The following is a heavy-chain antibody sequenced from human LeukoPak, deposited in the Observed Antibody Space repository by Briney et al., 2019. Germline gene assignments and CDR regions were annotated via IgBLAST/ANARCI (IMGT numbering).Heavy chain of an antibody. D-gene: IGHD3-9*01. CDR2: MYHDGTT. CDR1: GDSISRGGYS. Sequence: PSETLSLTCDVSGDSISRGGYSWTWVRQPPGKGLEWIGYMYHDGTTFYDPSLERRVTISKHRSKNQFSLRLSSVTAADTAVYHCARAPDHSDILTGYFDYWGQGTLVTVSS. J-gene: IGHJ4*02. CDR3: ARAPDHSDILTGYFDY. V-gene: IGHV4-30-2*01.